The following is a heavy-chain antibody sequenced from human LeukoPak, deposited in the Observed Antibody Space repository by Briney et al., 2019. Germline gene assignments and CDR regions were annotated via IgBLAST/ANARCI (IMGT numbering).Heavy chain of an antibody. CDR2: IYTSGST. Sequence: KPSETPSLPCTVPGGSLRSYYWGWVRQPARVGPGWVGRIYTSGSTDYNPSLNSRVTMSVDTSKNQFSLKLSSVTAADTAVYYCARDRGYYDSSGYYAFDIWGQGTMVTVSS. CDR3: ARDRGYYDSSGYYAFDI. CDR1: GGSLRSYY. J-gene: IGHJ3*02. V-gene: IGHV4-4*07. D-gene: IGHD3-22*01.